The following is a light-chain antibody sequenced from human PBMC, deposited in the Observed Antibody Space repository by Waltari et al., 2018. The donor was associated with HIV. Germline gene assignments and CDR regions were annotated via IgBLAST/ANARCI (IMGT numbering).Light chain of an antibody. CDR2: RDN. V-gene: IGLV3-9*01. CDR3: QVWDSSTGV. CDR1: NLASKN. J-gene: IGLJ3*02. Sequence: SYELTQPLSVSVALGQTARITWGGNNLASKNVHWYQQKPGQAPVLVIYRDNIRPSGIPERFSGSNSGNTAILSISRAQAEDEGDYYCQVWDSSTGVFGGGTNLTVL.